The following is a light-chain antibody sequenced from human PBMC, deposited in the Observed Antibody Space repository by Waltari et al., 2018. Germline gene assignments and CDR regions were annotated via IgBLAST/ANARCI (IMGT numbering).Light chain of an antibody. V-gene: IGLV1-44*01. CDR2: TDN. Sequence: QSVLTQTPSASGTPGQRVTIPCSGSYSNIGRNAVTWYQQLPETAPKLLIYTDNQRPSGVPDRFSGSKSGTSASLAISGLQSEDEADYHCATWDDSLNAWVFGGGTKVTVL. CDR1: YSNIGRNA. J-gene: IGLJ3*02. CDR3: ATWDDSLNAWV.